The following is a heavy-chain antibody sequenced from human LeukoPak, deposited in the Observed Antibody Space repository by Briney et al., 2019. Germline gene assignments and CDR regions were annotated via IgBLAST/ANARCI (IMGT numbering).Heavy chain of an antibody. CDR3: ARPYYYDSRIDP. V-gene: IGHV4-30-4*02. CDR1: GGSISSGDYY. D-gene: IGHD3-22*01. CDR2: MYYSGST. J-gene: IGHJ5*02. Sequence: SDTLSLTCTVSGGSISSGDYYWSWIRQPPGKGLEWIAYMYYSGSTYYNPSLKSRVTMSADTSKNQLSLKLSSVTAADAAVYHCARPYYYDSRIDPWGQGILVTVSS.